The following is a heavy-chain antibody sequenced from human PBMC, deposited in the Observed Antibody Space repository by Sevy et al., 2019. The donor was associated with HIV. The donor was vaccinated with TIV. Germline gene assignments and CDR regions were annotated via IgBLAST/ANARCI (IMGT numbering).Heavy chain of an antibody. V-gene: IGHV6-1*01. D-gene: IGHD1-1*01. CDR2: TYYRSKWYN. CDR3: ARGDELNSYYYGMDV. CDR1: GDRVSSSSAA. J-gene: IGHJ6*02. Sequence: SQTLSLTCAISGDRVSSSSAAWNWFRQSPSRGLEWLGRTYYRSKWYNNYAVSVKSRVTINPDTSENQFSLHLNSVTPEDTAVYFCARGDELNSYYYGMDVWGQGTTVTVSS.